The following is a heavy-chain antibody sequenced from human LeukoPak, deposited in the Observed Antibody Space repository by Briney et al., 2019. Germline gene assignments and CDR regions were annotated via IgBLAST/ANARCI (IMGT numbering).Heavy chain of an antibody. J-gene: IGHJ4*02. CDR2: ISWNSGSI. V-gene: IGHV3-9*01. CDR1: GFTFDDYA. D-gene: IGHD1-26*01. CDR3: AKSSVGATYYFDY. Sequence: GRSLRLSCAASGFTFDDYAMHWVRQAPGKGLEWVSGISWNSGSIGYADSVKGRFTISRDNAKNSLYLQMNSLRAEDTALYCCAKSSVGATYYFDYWGQGTLVTVSS.